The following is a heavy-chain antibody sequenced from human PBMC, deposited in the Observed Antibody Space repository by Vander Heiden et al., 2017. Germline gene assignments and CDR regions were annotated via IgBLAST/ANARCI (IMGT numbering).Heavy chain of an antibody. CDR3: ARQDGLVPDY. D-gene: IGHD3-9*01. V-gene: IGHV4-39*01. Sequence: QLQLQESGPGPVKPSETQSLTCTVSGGSISSSSYYWGWIRQPPGKGLEWIGSIYYSGSTYYNPSLKSRVTISVDTSKNQFSLKLSSVTAADTAVYYCARQDGLVPDYWGQGTLVTVSS. J-gene: IGHJ4*02. CDR2: IYYSGST. CDR1: GGSISSSSYY.